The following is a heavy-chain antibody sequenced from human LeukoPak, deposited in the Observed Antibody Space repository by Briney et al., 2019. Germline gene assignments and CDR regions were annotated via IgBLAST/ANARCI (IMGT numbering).Heavy chain of an antibody. CDR3: VRDGHRLYDYYYYYMDV. CDR2: ISADNGHT. V-gene: IGHV1-18*01. J-gene: IGHJ6*03. D-gene: IGHD2-2*02. CDR1: GYTFTRYG. Sequence: ASVKVSCKASGYTFTRYGISWVRQAPGQRLEWMGWISADNGHTNYTLKLQGRVTMTTDTSTSTAYMELRSLRSDDTAVYFCVRDGHRLYDYYYYYMDVWGKGTTVTVSS.